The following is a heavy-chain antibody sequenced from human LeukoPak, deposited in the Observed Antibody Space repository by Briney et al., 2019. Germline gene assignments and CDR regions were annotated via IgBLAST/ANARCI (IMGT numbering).Heavy chain of an antibody. J-gene: IGHJ4*02. D-gene: IGHD1-26*01. Sequence: GGSLRLSCAASGVSVSSDYMSWVRQAPGKGLECVSLLYSGGSSHYTGSVKGRFTISRDKSKNMVFLQMNGLRAEDTAVYFCARSKTGSYARPFDYWGEGTLVTVSS. CDR1: GVSVSSDY. CDR3: ARSKTGSYARPFDY. V-gene: IGHV3-66*01. CDR2: LYSGGSS.